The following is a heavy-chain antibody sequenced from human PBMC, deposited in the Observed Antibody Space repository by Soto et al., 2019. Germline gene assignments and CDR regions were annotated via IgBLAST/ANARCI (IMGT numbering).Heavy chain of an antibody. CDR3: AKVPASGWNYGGYYFDY. V-gene: IGHV3-23*01. CDR2: ISGSGGST. J-gene: IGHJ4*02. CDR1: GFTFSSYA. D-gene: IGHD1-7*01. Sequence: GGSLRRSCAASGFTFSSYAMSWVRQAPGKGLEWVSAISGSGGSTYYADSVKGRFTISRDNSKNTLYLQMNSLRAEDTAVYYCAKVPASGWNYGGYYFDYWGQGTLVTVSS.